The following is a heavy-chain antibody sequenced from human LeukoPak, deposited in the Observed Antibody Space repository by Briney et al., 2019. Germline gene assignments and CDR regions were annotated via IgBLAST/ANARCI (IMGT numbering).Heavy chain of an antibody. CDR3: AGAYCGGDCYSGRAFDI. J-gene: IGHJ3*02. V-gene: IGHV4-4*02. CDR2: VYHSGST. Sequence: GSLRLSCAASGFTFSSYSMNWVRQAPGKGLEWIGEVYHSGSTNYYPSLKSRVTISIEKSKNQFSLKLSSVTAADTAVYYCAGAYCGGDCYSGRAFDIWGQGTMVTVSS. CDR1: GFTFSSYSM. D-gene: IGHD2-21*02.